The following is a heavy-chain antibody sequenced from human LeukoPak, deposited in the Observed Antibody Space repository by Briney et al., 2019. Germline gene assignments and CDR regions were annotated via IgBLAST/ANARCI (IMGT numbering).Heavy chain of an antibody. CDR3: ARHLSGVTGYTYGRGIDY. Sequence: GGSLRLSCAASGFTFSSHSMNWVRQAPGKGLEWVSSISSSSSYIYYADSVKGRFTISRDNAKTSLYLRMISLRAEDTAVYYCARHLSGVTGYTYGRGIDYWGQGTLVTVSS. CDR2: ISSSSSYI. CDR1: GFTFSSHS. V-gene: IGHV3-21*01. J-gene: IGHJ4*02. D-gene: IGHD5-18*01.